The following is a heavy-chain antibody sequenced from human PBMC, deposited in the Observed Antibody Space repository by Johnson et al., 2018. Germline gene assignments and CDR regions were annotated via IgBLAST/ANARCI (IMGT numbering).Heavy chain of an antibody. J-gene: IGHJ3*02. CDR3: PRPDYDVWSGPNPDDAFDI. V-gene: IGHV3-73*01. CDR2: IRSKANSYAT. CDR1: GFTFSGSA. Sequence: VQLVESGGGLVQPGGSLKLSCAASGFTFSGSAMHWVRQASGKGLEWVGRIRSKANSYATAYAASVNGRFTISRDDSKNTAYLQMNSLKTEDTAVYYCPRPDYDVWSGPNPDDAFDIWGQGTMVTVSS. D-gene: IGHD3-3*01.